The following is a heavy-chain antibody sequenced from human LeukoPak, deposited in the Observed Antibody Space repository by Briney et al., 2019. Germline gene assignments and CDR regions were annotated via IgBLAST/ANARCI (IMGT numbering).Heavy chain of an antibody. CDR1: GYSISSGYY. CDR3: ARLLTIIYYFDY. D-gene: IGHD3-10*01. J-gene: IGHJ4*02. CDR2: IYHSGST. V-gene: IGHV4-38-2*01. Sequence: SETLSLTCAVAGYSISSGYYWGWIRQPPGKGLEWIGSIYHSGSTYYNPSLKSRVTISVDTSKNQFSLKLSSVTAADTAVYYCARLLTIIYYFDYWGQGTLVTVSS.